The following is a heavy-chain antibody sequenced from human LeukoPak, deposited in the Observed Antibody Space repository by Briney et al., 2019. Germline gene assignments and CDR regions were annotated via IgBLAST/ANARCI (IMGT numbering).Heavy chain of an antibody. V-gene: IGHV5-51*01. CDR2: IYPSDSHT. CDR1: GYSFTSYW. J-gene: IGHJ4*02. D-gene: IGHD7-27*01. CDR3: ATYRALTGESSYFDY. Sequence: GESLKTSCKGSGYSFTSYWIGWVRQLPGKGLEWMGVIYPSDSHTRYSPSFQGQITISADKSISTASLQWSSLKASDTAMYYCATYRALTGESSYFDYWGQGTLVTVSS.